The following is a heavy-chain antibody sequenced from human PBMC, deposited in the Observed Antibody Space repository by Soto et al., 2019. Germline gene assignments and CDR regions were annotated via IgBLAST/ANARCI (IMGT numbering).Heavy chain of an antibody. Sequence: GGSLRLSCAASGFTFSNAWMSWVRQAPGKGLEWVGRIKSKTDGGTTDYAAPVKGRFTISRDDSKNTLYLQMNSLKTEDTAVYYCTPGYSSGWYPNDIDYWGQGTLVTVSS. CDR1: GFTFSNAW. CDR3: TPGYSSGWYPNDIDY. J-gene: IGHJ4*02. V-gene: IGHV3-15*01. CDR2: IKSKTDGGTT. D-gene: IGHD6-19*01.